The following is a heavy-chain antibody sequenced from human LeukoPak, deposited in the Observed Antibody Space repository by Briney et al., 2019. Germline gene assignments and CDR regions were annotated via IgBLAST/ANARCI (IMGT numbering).Heavy chain of an antibody. D-gene: IGHD3-3*01. J-gene: IGHJ4*02. Sequence: GGSLRLSCAASGFTFSSYVMNWVRHAPGKGVEWVSTIGAGGATTYYADCVKGRFTIYRDNSKNTLYLEMNSLRAEDTAVYYCAGRSGDYFDFWGQGTLVTVSS. V-gene: IGHV3-23*01. CDR2: IGAGGATT. CDR3: AGRSGDYFDF. CDR1: GFTFSSYV.